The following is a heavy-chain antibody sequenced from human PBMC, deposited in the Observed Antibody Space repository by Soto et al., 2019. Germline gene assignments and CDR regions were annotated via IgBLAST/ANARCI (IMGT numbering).Heavy chain of an antibody. Sequence: SETPSLTCTVSGGSISSYYWSWIRQPPGKGLEWIGYIYYSGSTNYNPSLKSRVTISVDTSKNQFSLKLSSVTAADTAVYYCARGPYGDYASYLDVWGKGTTVTVSS. CDR2: IYYSGST. D-gene: IGHD4-17*01. J-gene: IGHJ6*03. V-gene: IGHV4-59*01. CDR1: GGSISSYY. CDR3: ARGPYGDYASYLDV.